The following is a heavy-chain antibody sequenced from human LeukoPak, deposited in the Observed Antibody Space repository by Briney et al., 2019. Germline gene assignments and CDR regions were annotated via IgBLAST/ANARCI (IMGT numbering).Heavy chain of an antibody. V-gene: IGHV4-39*01. CDR3: ARSRWGLIGLPDY. D-gene: IGHD3-10*01. CDR1: GGFISSNSYY. J-gene: IGHJ4*02. Sequence: SETLSFTCTVSGGFISSNSYYWGWIRQPPGKGLEWIGSIYYSGSTYYNPSLKSRVTISVDTSKNQFSLKLSSVTAADTAVYYCARSRWGLIGLPDYWGQGTLVTVSS. CDR2: IYYSGST.